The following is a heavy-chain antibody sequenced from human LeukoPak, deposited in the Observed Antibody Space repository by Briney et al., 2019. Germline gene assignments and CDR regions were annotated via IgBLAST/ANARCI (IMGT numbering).Heavy chain of an antibody. J-gene: IGHJ6*03. CDR2: INSDGSST. CDR3: AGKDYADYYYYMDV. D-gene: IGHD4-17*01. CDR1: GFTFTSYW. Sequence: GGSLRLSCAASGFTFTSYWMHWVRQAPGKRLVWVSRINSDGSSTVYADSVKGRFTISRDNAKNSLFLQMNSLRAEDTAVYYCAGKDYADYYYYMDVWGKGTTVTVSS. V-gene: IGHV3-74*01.